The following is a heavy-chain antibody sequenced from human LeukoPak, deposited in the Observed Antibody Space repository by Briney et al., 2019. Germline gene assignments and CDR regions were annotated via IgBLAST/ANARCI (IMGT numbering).Heavy chain of an antibody. CDR2: IYYSGYT. CDR3: ARDVGDCSGGSCYSWFDP. D-gene: IGHD2-15*01. CDR1: GGSISSSSYY. V-gene: IGHV4-39*07. Sequence: KSSETLSLTCTVSGGSISSSSYYWGWIRQPPGKGLEWIGSIYYSGYTYYNPSLKSRVTKSVDMSKNQFSLKLSSVTAADTAVYYCARDVGDCSGGSCYSWFDPWGQGTLVTVSS. J-gene: IGHJ5*02.